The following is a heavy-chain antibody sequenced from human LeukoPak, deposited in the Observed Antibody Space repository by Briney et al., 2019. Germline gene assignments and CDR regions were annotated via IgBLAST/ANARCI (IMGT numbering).Heavy chain of an antibody. CDR2: IYGGDTT. V-gene: IGHV3-53*01. D-gene: IGHD2-2*01. CDR3: AKDPTYCSSTSCYRNYYYYGMDV. CDR1: GFTVSRDY. Sequence: PGGSLRLSCAASGFTVSRDYMSWVRQAPGKGLEWVSVIYGGDTTNYADSVRGRFTISRDTSKNTLYLQMNSLRADDTAVYYCAKDPTYCSSTSCYRNYYYYGMDVWGQGTTVTVSS. J-gene: IGHJ6*02.